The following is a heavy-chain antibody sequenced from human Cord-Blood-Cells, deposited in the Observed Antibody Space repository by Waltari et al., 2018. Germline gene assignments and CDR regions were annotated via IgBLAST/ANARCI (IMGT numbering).Heavy chain of an antibody. CDR1: GGSISSSSYY. CDR3: ARSRGYSYGDAFDI. J-gene: IGHJ3*02. D-gene: IGHD5-18*01. V-gene: IGHV4-39*01. CDR2: IYYSGST. Sequence: QLQLQESGPGLVKPSETLSLTCTVSGGSISSSSYYWGWIRQPPGKGREWIGSIYYSGSTYYNPSLKSRVTISVDTSKNQFSLKLSSVTAADTAVYYCARSRGYSYGDAFDIWGQGTMVTVSS.